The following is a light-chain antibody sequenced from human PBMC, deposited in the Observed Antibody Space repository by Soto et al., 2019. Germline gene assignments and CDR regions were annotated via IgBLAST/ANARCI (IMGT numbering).Light chain of an antibody. CDR2: GAS. J-gene: IGKJ5*01. CDR1: QYINTR. CDR3: QQYGNSPFT. V-gene: IGKV3-20*01. Sequence: EIVLTQSPGTLSLSPGERATLSCRASQYINTRLAWYQHRPGQSPRLLIYGASTRATGIPDRFSGSESGTDFTLTISRLEPEDFVVYYCQQYGNSPFTFGQGTRLEIK.